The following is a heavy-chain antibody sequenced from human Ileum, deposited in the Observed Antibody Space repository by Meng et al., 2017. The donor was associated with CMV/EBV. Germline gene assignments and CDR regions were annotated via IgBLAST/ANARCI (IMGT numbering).Heavy chain of an antibody. V-gene: IGHV1-18*01. Sequence: ASVKVSCKASGYTFTSYGISWVRQAPGQGLEWRGWISAYNGNTNYAQKLQGRVTMTTDTSTSTAYMELRSLRSDDTAVYYCARARPSNWGFVGSDYWGQGTLVTVSS. D-gene: IGHD7-27*01. J-gene: IGHJ4*02. CDR3: ARARPSNWGFVGSDY. CDR2: ISAYNGNT. CDR1: GYTFTSYG.